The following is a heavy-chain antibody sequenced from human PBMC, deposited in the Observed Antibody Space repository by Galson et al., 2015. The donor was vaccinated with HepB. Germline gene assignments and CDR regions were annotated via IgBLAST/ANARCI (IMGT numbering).Heavy chain of an antibody. CDR2: ISAYNGNT. V-gene: IGHV1-18*04. CDR3: ARDWGMREQYCSGGSCTYGYAFDI. CDR1: GYTFTSYG. Sequence: SVKVSCKASGYTFTSYGISWVRQAPGQGLEWMGWISAYNGNTNYAQKPQGRVTMTTDTSTSTAYMELRSLRSDDTAVYYCARDWGMREQYCSGGSCTYGYAFDIWGQGTMVTVSS. J-gene: IGHJ3*02. D-gene: IGHD2-15*01.